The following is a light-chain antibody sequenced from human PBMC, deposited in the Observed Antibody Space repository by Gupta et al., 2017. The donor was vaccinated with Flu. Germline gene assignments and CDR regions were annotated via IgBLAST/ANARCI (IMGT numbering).Light chain of an antibody. Sequence: SYELTQPPSGSVSPGQTANITCSGDKLGDKYACWYQQKPGQSPVLVIYQDSKRPSGIPERFSGSNSGNTATLTISGTQAMDEADYYCQAWDSSTVVFGGGTKLTVL. J-gene: IGLJ2*01. V-gene: IGLV3-1*01. CDR2: QDS. CDR3: QAWDSSTVV. CDR1: KLGDKY.